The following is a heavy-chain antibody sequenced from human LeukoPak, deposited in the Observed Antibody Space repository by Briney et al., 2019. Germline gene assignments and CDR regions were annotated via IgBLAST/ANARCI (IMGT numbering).Heavy chain of an antibody. J-gene: IGHJ1*01. D-gene: IGHD1-26*01. CDR1: GYSFSGYY. V-gene: IGHV1-2*02. Sequence: ASVKVSCKASGYSFSGYYIHWVRQAPGQGLEWMGWINPSSGGTNYAQTFQGRGTMTRDTSISTAYMEMSGLGSDDTAVYYCARDRTPRIVGATFPYWGQGTLVTVSS. CDR3: ARDRTPRIVGATFPY. CDR2: INPSSGGT.